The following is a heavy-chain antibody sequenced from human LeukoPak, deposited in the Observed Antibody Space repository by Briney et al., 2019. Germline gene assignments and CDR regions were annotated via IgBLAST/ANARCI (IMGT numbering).Heavy chain of an antibody. CDR1: GYGFTTYW. V-gene: IGHV5-51*01. J-gene: IGHJ3*02. Sequence: MAGESLKISCKGSGYGFTTYWIGWVRQMPGKGLEWMGIIYPGDSDTRYSPSFQGQVIISADKSISTAYLQWSSLKASDTAMYYCATRFTAMKDAFDIWGQGTMVTISS. CDR3: ATRFTAMKDAFDI. CDR2: IYPGDSDT. D-gene: IGHD5-18*01.